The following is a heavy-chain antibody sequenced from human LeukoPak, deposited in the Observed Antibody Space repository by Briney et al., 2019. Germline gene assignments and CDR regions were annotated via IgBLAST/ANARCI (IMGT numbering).Heavy chain of an antibody. D-gene: IGHD1/OR15-1a*01. Sequence: ASVKVSCKVSGYTLTELSMHWVRQAPGKGLEWMGGFDPEDGETIYAQKLQGRVTMTEDTSTDTAYMELSSLRSEDTAMYYCATAATTAGSFDYWGQGTLVTVSS. CDR3: ATAATTAGSFDY. CDR2: FDPEDGET. V-gene: IGHV1-24*01. CDR1: GYTLTELS. J-gene: IGHJ4*02.